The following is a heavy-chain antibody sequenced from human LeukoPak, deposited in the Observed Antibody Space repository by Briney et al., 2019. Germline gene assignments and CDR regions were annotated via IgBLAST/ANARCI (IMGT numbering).Heavy chain of an antibody. CDR2: IIPILGIA. Sequence: GASVKVSCKASGGTFSSYAISWVRQAPGQGLEWMGRIIPILGIANYAQKFQGRVTITADKSTSTAYMELSSLRSEDTAVYYCARTAGPTMADIWGQGTMVTVSS. V-gene: IGHV1-69*04. CDR1: GGTFSSYA. J-gene: IGHJ3*02. D-gene: IGHD3-10*01. CDR3: ARTAGPTMADI.